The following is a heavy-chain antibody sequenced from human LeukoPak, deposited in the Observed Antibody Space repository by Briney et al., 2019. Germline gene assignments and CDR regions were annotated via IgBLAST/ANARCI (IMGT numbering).Heavy chain of an antibody. CDR2: ISGNSGSI. V-gene: IGHV3-9*01. CDR3: AKDRRNDFDY. CDR1: GFTFDDYA. D-gene: IGHD1-14*01. J-gene: IGHJ4*02. Sequence: GGSLRLSCAASGFTFDDYAMHWVRQAPGKGLEWVSGISGNSGSIGYADSVKGRFTISRDNAKNSLYLQMNSLRAEDTASYYCAKDRRNDFDYWGQGTLVTVSS.